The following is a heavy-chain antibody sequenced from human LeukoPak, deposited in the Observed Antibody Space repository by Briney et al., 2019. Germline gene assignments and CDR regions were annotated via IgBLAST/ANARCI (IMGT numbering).Heavy chain of an antibody. D-gene: IGHD6-19*01. V-gene: IGHV3-30*18. J-gene: IGHJ4*02. CDR3: AKDRKQWLERYYFDY. Sequence: GGSLRLSCAASGFTFSSYGIHWVRQAPGKGLEWVAVISYDGSNKYYADSVKGRFTISRDNPKNTLYLQMNSLRAEDTAVYYCAKDRKQWLERYYFDYWGQGTRVTVSS. CDR1: GFTFSSYG. CDR2: ISYDGSNK.